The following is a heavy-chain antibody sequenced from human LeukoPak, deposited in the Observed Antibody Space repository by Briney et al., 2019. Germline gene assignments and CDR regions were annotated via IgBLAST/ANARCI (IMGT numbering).Heavy chain of an antibody. Sequence: GGSLRLSCAASGFTFSSYAVSWVRQAPGKGLEWVSAISGSGGSTYYADSVKGRFTISRDNSKNTLYLQMNSLRAEDTAVYYCAKHDGAAVAGIFDYWGQGTLVTVSS. CDR1: GFTFSSYA. CDR3: AKHDGAAVAGIFDY. D-gene: IGHD6-19*01. CDR2: ISGSGGST. V-gene: IGHV3-23*01. J-gene: IGHJ4*02.